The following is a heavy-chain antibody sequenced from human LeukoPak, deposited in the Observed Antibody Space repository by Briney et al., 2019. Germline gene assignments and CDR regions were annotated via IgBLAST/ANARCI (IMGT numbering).Heavy chain of an antibody. V-gene: IGHV1-2*02. Sequence: ASVKVSCKASGGTFSSYAISWVRQAPGQGLEWMGWINTNSGGTNFAQKFQGRVTMTRDTSINTAYMELSRLRSDDAAVYYCARGSSWSSSFAGSDYWGQGTLVTVSS. CDR2: INTNSGGT. CDR3: ARGSSWSSSFAGSDY. CDR1: GGTFSSYA. J-gene: IGHJ4*02. D-gene: IGHD6-6*01.